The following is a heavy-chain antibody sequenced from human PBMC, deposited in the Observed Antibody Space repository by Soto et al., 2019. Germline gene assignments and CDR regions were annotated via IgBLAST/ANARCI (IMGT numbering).Heavy chain of an antibody. CDR1: GGTFSSYA. D-gene: IGHD1-26*01. J-gene: IGHJ3*02. CDR3: ASGRAVGATTAFDI. Sequence: RASVKVSCKASGGTFSSYAISWVRQAPGQGLEWMGGIIPIFGTANYAQKFQGRVTITADESTSTAYMELSSLRSEDTAVYYCASGRAVGATTAFDIWGQGTMVTVSS. V-gene: IGHV1-69*13. CDR2: IIPIFGTA.